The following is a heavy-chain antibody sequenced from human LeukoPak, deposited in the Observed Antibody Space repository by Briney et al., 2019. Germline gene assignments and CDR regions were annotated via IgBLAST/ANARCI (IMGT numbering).Heavy chain of an antibody. D-gene: IGHD6-6*01. J-gene: IGHJ4*02. Sequence: GGSLRLSCAASGFTFSSYWMSWVRQAPWERLQWVSGISDSGGNTYYADSVRGRFTISRDNSKNTLYLQMNSLRAEDTAVYYCARHRSSWLIDYWGQGTLVTVSS. CDR2: ISDSGGNT. V-gene: IGHV3-23*01. CDR1: GFTFSSYW. CDR3: ARHRSSWLIDY.